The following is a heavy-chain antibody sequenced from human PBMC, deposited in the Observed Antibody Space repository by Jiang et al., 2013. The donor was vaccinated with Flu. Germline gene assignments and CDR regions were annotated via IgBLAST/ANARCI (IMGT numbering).Heavy chain of an antibody. Sequence: PGESLRISCKGSEYNFTGYWISWVRQMPGKGLEWMGRIDPTDSYTNYSPSFQGHVTISTDKSISTAYLQWSSLKASDTAIFYCARLRDGSLDYWGQGTLVTVSS. CDR2: IDPTDSYT. CDR1: EYNFTGYW. J-gene: IGHJ4*02. CDR3: ARLRDGSLDY. D-gene: IGHD5-24*01. V-gene: IGHV5-10-1*01.